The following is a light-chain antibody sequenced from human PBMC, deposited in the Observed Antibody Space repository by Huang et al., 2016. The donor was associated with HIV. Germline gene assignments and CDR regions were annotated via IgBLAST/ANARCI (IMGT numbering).Light chain of an antibody. CDR3: RQCHTYPYT. Sequence: DVQMTQSPSTLSASVGDRVTITCRASQSISNSLAWYQQTPGKAPKPMIYKASNFHGGVPSRFSGSGSGTEFTLTISSLQPDDFATYICRQCHTYPYTFGQGTKLEIK. J-gene: IGKJ2*01. V-gene: IGKV1-5*03. CDR2: KAS. CDR1: QSISNS.